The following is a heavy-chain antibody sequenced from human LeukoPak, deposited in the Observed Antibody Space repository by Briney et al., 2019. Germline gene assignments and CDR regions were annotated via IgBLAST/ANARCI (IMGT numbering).Heavy chain of an antibody. J-gene: IGHJ4*02. V-gene: IGHV4-59*01. CDR1: GGSISSYY. CDR2: IYYSGST. CDR3: ARVTGYMIEDYFDY. D-gene: IGHD3-22*01. Sequence: PSETLSLTCTVSGGSISSYYWSWIRQPPGKGLEWIGYIYYSGSTNYNPSLKSRVTISVDTSKNQFSLRLSSVTAADTAVYYCARVTGYMIEDYFDYWGQGTLVTVSS.